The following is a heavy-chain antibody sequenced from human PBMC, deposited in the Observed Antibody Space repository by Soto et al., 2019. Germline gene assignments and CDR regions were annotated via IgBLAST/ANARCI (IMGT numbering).Heavy chain of an antibody. J-gene: IGHJ4*02. CDR2: MYPGDSNI. CDR1: VCTLANSW. V-gene: IGHV5-51*01. CDR3: ARLGYCSGDTCYSPVSY. Sequence: LKISGKCSVCTLANSWIGWLRQMPGKGLEWMGIMYPGDSNIRYSPSFQGHVSISADKSISTAYLQWSSLKASDTAMYYCARLGYCSGDTCYSPVSYWGQGTLVTVSS. D-gene: IGHD2-15*01.